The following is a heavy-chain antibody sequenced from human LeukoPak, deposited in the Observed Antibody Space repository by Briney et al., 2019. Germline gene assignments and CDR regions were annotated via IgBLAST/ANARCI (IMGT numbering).Heavy chain of an antibody. J-gene: IGHJ1*01. CDR2: ISSSSSYI. Sequence: GGSLRLSCAASGFTFSRYSMNWVHQAPGKGLEWVSSISSSSSYIYYADSVKGRFTISRDNAKNSLYLQMNSLRAEDTAVYYCARGGYSSTLYGRYQHWGQGTLVTVSP. V-gene: IGHV3-21*01. CDR1: GFTFSRYS. CDR3: ARGGYSSTLYGRYQH. D-gene: IGHD6-13*01.